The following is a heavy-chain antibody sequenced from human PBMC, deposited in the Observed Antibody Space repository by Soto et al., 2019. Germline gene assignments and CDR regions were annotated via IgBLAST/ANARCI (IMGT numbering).Heavy chain of an antibody. V-gene: IGHV4-34*01. J-gene: IGHJ4*02. CDR2: INYSGRT. Sequence: QVQLQQWGAGLLKPSETLSLTCAVHGGSFSDYYWSWIRQPPGKGLEWIGEINYSGRTNYNPSLKSRVTISVDTSKNQFPRTLSSMTAADTAVYYCARTGHLFDYWGQGISVTVSS. CDR1: GGSFSDYY. CDR3: ARTGHLFDY.